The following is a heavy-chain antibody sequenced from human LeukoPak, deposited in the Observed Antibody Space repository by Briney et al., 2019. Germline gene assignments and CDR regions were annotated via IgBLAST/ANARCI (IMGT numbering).Heavy chain of an antibody. V-gene: IGHV4-34*01. D-gene: IGHD3-10*01. CDR3: ATPKQSSGSYRFDY. CDR2: INHSGST. J-gene: IGHJ4*02. CDR1: GGSFSGYY. Sequence: SETLSLTCAVYGGSFSGYYWSWIRQPPGKGLEWIGEINHSGSTNYNPSLKSRVTISVDTSKNQFSLKLSSVTAADTAVYYCATPKQSSGSYRFDYWGQGTLATVSS.